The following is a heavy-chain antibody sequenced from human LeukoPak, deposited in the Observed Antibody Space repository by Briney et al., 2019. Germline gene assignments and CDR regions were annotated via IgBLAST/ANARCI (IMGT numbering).Heavy chain of an antibody. J-gene: IGHJ4*02. CDR2: IYHSGST. V-gene: IGHV4-38-2*02. D-gene: IGHD4-23*01. CDR3: ARERTTVVTPDY. CDR1: GYSISSGYY. Sequence: PSETLSLTCTVSGYSISSGYYSGWIRQPPGKGLEWIGSIYHSGSTYYNPSLKSRVTISVDTSKNQFSLKLSSVTAADTAVYYCARERTTVVTPDYWGQGTLVTVSS.